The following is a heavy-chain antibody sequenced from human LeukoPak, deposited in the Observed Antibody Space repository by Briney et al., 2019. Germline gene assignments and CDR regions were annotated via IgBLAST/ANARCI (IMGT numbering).Heavy chain of an antibody. D-gene: IGHD5-18*01. Sequence: GGSLRLSCAASGFTFSDYYMSWIRQAPGKGLEWVSYISSSGSTIYYADSVKGRFTISRDNAKNSLYLQMNSLRAEDTAVYYRARDGYSYGYRYYFDYWGQGTLVTVSS. J-gene: IGHJ4*02. CDR1: GFTFSDYY. CDR2: ISSSGSTI. V-gene: IGHV3-11*01. CDR3: ARDGYSYGYRYYFDY.